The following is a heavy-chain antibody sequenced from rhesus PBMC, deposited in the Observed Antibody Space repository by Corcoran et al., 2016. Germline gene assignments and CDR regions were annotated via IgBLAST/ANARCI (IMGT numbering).Heavy chain of an antibody. CDR2: IDREDAEA. CDR3: ATRGERYYFDY. Sequence: EVQLVPSGAEVKKPGASVKISCKASGYTFTSSHLHWVRQAPGKGLEWMGRIDREDAEAIHAQKFQDRVTITAETSTDTAYMELSSLRSEDTAVYYCATRGERYYFDYWGQGVLVTVSS. D-gene: IGHD6-37*01. CDR1: GYTFTSSH. V-gene: IGHV1-111*02. J-gene: IGHJ4*01.